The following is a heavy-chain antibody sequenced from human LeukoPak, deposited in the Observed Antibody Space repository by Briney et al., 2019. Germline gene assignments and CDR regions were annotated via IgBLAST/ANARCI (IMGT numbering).Heavy chain of an antibody. D-gene: IGHD4-17*01. CDR3: ANVGDYGAFDI. CDR1: GFTFSSYG. CDR2: ISYDGSNK. V-gene: IGHV3-30*18. J-gene: IGHJ3*02. Sequence: GGSLRLSCAASGFTFSSYGMHWVRQAPGKGLEWVAVISYDGSNKYYADSVKGRFTISRDNSKNTLYLQMNSLRAEDTAMYYCANVGDYGAFDIWGQGTMVTVSS.